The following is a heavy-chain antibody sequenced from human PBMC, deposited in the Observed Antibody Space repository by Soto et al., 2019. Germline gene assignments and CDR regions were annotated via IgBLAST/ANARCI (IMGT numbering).Heavy chain of an antibody. CDR1: GGSISSSNW. CDR2: IYHSGST. CDR3: ARVSGSYYYGMDV. D-gene: IGHD1-26*01. J-gene: IGHJ6*02. Sequence: QVQLRESGPGLVKPSGTLSLTCAVSGGSISSSNWWSWVRQPPGKGLEWIGEIYHSGSTNYNPSLKSRVTISVGKSKNQFSLKLRSVTAADTAVYYCARVSGSYYYGMDVWGQGITVTVSS. V-gene: IGHV4-4*02.